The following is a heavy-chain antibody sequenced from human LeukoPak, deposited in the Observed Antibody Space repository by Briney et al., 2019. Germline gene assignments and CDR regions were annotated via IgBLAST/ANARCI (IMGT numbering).Heavy chain of an antibody. V-gene: IGHV1-2*02. CDR2: INPNSGGT. CDR3: ARVLWPENAFDI. CDR1: GYTFTGYY. J-gene: IGHJ3*02. Sequence: ASVKVSCKASGYTFTGYYIHWVRQAPGQGLEWMGWINPNSGGTNYAQKFQGRVTMTRDTSISTAYMELSRLRSDDTAVYYCARVLWPENAFDIWGQGTMVTVSS.